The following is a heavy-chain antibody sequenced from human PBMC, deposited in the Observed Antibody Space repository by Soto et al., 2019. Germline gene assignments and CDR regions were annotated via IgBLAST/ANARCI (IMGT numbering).Heavy chain of an antibody. CDR3: ARGRTASNYPDDSSAYFYFFDY. CDR2: VYYTGST. V-gene: IGHV4-59*01. D-gene: IGHD3-22*01. J-gene: IGHJ4*02. CDR1: GDSISTFY. Sequence: SETLSLTCTVSGDSISTFYWGWMRQSPGKELEWIGYVYYTGSTNYNPSLKSRVTISVDWSKNQFSLKLTSANAADTAVYYCARGRTASNYPDDSSAYFYFFDYCGQLTQITSST.